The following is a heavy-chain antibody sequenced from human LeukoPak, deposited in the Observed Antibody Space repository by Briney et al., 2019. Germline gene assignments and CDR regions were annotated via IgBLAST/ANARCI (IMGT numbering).Heavy chain of an antibody. Sequence: GGSLRLSCAASGFTFSSYAMSWVRQAPGKGLEWVSIISGSGGSTYYADSVKGRFTISRDNSKNTVYLQMGSLRADDTAVYYCARVGGSGWYGYIDYWGPGTLVRVSS. CDR1: GFTFSSYA. V-gene: IGHV3-23*01. D-gene: IGHD6-19*01. J-gene: IGHJ4*02. CDR3: ARVGGSGWYGYIDY. CDR2: ISGSGGST.